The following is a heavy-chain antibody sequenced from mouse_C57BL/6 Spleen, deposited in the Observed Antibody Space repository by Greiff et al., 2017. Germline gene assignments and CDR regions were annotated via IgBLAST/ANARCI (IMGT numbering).Heavy chain of an antibody. CDR3: TGDVLLYGMDY. Sequence: DVMLVESGEGLVKPGGSLKLSCAASGFTFSSYAMSWVRQTPEKRLEWVAYISSGGDYIYYADTVKGRFTISRDNARNTLYLQMSSLKSQDTAMYYCTGDVLLYGMDYWGQGTSVTVSS. J-gene: IGHJ4*01. CDR1: GFTFSSYA. D-gene: IGHD2-10*01. V-gene: IGHV5-9-1*02. CDR2: ISSGGDYI.